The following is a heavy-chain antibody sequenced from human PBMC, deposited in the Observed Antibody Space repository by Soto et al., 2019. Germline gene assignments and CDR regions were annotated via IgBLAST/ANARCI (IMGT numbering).Heavy chain of an antibody. CDR1: GGSFSGFF. Sequence: QVQLQQWGAGLLRPSETLSLTCAVSGGSFSGFFWSWIRQPPGKGLEWIGEITPSGWTNFSPSLKSRLTIAKDTSKNHLSLNLSSVTAADTAVYYCASSMGGRDFWGQGTLVTVSS. V-gene: IGHV4-34*01. CDR2: ITPSGWT. CDR3: ASSMGGRDF. J-gene: IGHJ4*02.